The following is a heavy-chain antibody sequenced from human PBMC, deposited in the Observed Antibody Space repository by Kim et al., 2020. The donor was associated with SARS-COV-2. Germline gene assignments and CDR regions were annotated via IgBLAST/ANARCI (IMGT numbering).Heavy chain of an antibody. J-gene: IGHJ6*03. CDR3: ARAQYSSGFAPYYFYMDV. V-gene: IGHV7-4-1*02. Sequence: ASVKVSCKASGYTFKNYAMNWVRQAPGQGPEWMGWINPNTGNPTYAQGFTGRFVFSSDSSVNTAYLQITSLRAEGTAVYFCARAQYSSGFAPYYFYMDVWGKGTTVTVSS. CDR2: INPNTGNP. D-gene: IGHD6-19*01. CDR1: GYTFKNYA.